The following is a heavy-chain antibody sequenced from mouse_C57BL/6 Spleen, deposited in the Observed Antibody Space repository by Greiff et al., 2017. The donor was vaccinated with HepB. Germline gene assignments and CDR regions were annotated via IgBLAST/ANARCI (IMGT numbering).Heavy chain of an antibody. CDR3: TREGDFGTTVVRYFDV. V-gene: IGHV5-9-1*02. CDR1: GFTFSSYA. J-gene: IGHJ1*03. Sequence: EVQLQESGEGLVKPGGSLKLSCAASGFTFSSYAMSWVRQTPEKRLEWVAYISSGGDYIYYADTVKGRFTISRDNARNTLYLQMSSLKSEDTAMYYCTREGDFGTTVVRYFDVWGTGTTVTVSS. CDR2: ISSGGDYI. D-gene: IGHD1-1*01.